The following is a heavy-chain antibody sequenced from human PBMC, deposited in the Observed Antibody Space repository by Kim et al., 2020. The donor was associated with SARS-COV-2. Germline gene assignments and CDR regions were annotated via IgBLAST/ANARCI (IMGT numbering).Heavy chain of an antibody. CDR3: ARGGYSSGWYNWFDP. Sequence: QKFQGRVTITADKSTSTAYMELSSLRSEDTAVYYCARGGYSSGWYNWFDPWGQGTLVTVSS. D-gene: IGHD6-19*01. V-gene: IGHV1-69*04. J-gene: IGHJ5*02.